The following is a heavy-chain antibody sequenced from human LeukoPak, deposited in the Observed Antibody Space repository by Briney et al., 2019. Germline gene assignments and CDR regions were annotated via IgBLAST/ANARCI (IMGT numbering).Heavy chain of an antibody. Sequence: PGGSLRLSCAASGLTGSHNYVIWVRQAPGKGLEWVPAIHTSGDTCYADSVKGRFTISRDTSKNTLYLQINSLRVEDTAVYYCIVSGDSNHWGQGTLVTVSS. J-gene: IGHJ5*02. CDR1: GLTGSHNY. V-gene: IGHV3-53*01. CDR3: IVSGDSNH. CDR2: IHTSGDT. D-gene: IGHD4-17*01.